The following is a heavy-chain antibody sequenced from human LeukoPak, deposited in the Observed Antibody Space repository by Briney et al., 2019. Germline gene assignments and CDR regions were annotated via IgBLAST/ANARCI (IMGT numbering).Heavy chain of an antibody. CDR3: AKEGGQWLLPFLCDY. Sequence: PGGSLRLSCAASGFTVNTNYMSWVRQAPGKGLEWVSVIFRDDTTYYADSVKGRFTISRDNSKNTLYLQMNSLRAEDTAVYYCAKEGGQWLLPFLCDYWGQGTLVTVSS. J-gene: IGHJ4*02. D-gene: IGHD6-19*01. V-gene: IGHV3-53*01. CDR2: IFRDDTT. CDR1: GFTVNTNY.